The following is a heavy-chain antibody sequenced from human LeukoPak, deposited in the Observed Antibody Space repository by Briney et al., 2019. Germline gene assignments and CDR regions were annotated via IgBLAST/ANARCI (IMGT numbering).Heavy chain of an antibody. CDR3: ARHGSGSSTFGY. V-gene: IGHV4-59*08. J-gene: IGHJ4*02. D-gene: IGHD1-26*01. CDR2: IYYGGST. CDR1: GGSISSYY. Sequence: PSETLSLTCSVSGGSISSYYWSWLRQPPGKGLEWIGYIYYGGSTNYNPSLKSRVTISVDTSKTQFSRKLSSVTAADTAVYYCARHGSGSSTFGYWGQGTLVTVSS.